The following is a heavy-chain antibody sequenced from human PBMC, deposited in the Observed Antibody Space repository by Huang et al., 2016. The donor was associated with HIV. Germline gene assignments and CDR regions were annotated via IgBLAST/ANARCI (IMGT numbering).Heavy chain of an antibody. Sequence: QVQLQESGPGLVKASETLSLTCTFSGESTSNHYWNWIRQPPGKGLEWIGSLHESGTTNYNPSLKSRVTISEDTSKKQFSLRLSSVTAADTAVYFCARGRAIYDFWSGYYDYWGQGSLVTVSS. CDR3: ARGRAIYDFWSGYYDY. V-gene: IGHV4-59*11. J-gene: IGHJ4*02. CDR1: GESTSNHY. D-gene: IGHD3-3*01. CDR2: LHESGTT.